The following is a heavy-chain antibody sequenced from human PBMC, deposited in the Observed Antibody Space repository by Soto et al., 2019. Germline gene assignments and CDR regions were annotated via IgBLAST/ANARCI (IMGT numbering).Heavy chain of an antibody. J-gene: IGHJ4*02. CDR1: GFRFSDFY. V-gene: IGHV3-11*05. CDR3: ARDRETYGHGFFDY. CDR2: ISTSGSKT. Sequence: QVQLVESGGGLVKPGGSLRLSCAASGFRFSDFYMTWIRQAPGKGLEWVSHISTSGSKTNYADSVKGRFTVSRDNANNALYLEMNNLRVEDTAVYFCARDRETYGHGFFDYWGQGTLVTVSS. D-gene: IGHD1-26*01.